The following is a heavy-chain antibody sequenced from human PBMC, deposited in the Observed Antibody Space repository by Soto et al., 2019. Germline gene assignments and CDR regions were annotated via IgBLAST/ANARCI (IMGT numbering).Heavy chain of an antibody. CDR2: VNSDESST. V-gene: IGHV3-74*01. D-gene: IGHD2-21*02. Sequence: GGSLRLSCAASGFTFSNYWMHWVRQGPGKGLVWVSRVNSDESSTSYADSVKGRFTISRDNAKNTLYLQMSSLRFEDTALYYCVCFECGRTAVVTAMEADGYWGQGTLVTVSS. CDR1: GFTFSNYW. CDR3: VCFECGRTAVVTAMEADGY. J-gene: IGHJ4*02.